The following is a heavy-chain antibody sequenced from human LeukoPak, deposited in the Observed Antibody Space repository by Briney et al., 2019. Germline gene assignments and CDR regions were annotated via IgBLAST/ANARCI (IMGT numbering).Heavy chain of an antibody. CDR3: AQVQTGSGYYHPFDY. CDR2: IYSSGST. J-gene: IGHJ4*02. V-gene: IGHV4-59*01. D-gene: IGHD3-22*01. Sequence: PSETLSLTCTVSGVSITSYFWSWVRQSPGKGLEWIGNIYSSGSTNYNPSLKSRVTISADTSKNQFSLKLNSVTAADTAVYYCAQVQTGSGYYHPFDYWGQGTLVTVSS. CDR1: GVSITSYF.